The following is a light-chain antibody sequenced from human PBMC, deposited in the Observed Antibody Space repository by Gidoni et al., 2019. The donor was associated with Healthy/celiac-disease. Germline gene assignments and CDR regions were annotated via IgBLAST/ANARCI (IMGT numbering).Light chain of an antibody. CDR2: WAS. CDR1: QSVLYSSNNKNY. CDR3: QQYYSTHWT. Sequence: DIVMTQSPESLAVSLGERATINCKSSQSVLYSSNNKNYLAWYQQKPGQPPKLLIYWASTRESGVPDRFSGSGSGTDFTLTISSLQAEDVAVYYCQQYYSTHWTFGQGTKVEIK. V-gene: IGKV4-1*01. J-gene: IGKJ1*01.